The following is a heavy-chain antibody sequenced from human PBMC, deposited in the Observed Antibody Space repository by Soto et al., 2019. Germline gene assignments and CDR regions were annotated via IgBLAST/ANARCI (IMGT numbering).Heavy chain of an antibody. CDR3: ARVQIRGYYDSSGYPTHTNWFDP. V-gene: IGHV4-38-2*01. J-gene: IGHJ5*02. D-gene: IGHD3-22*01. CDR1: GYSISSGYY. CDR2: IYHSGST. Sequence: SETLSLTCAVSGYSISSGYYWGWIRQPPGKGLEWIGSIYHSGSTYYNPSLKSRVTISVDTSKNQFSLKLSSVTAADTAVYYCARVQIRGYYDSSGYPTHTNWFDPWGQGTLVTVSS.